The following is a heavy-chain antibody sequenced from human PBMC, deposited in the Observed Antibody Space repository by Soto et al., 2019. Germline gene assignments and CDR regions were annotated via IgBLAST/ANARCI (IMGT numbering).Heavy chain of an antibody. D-gene: IGHD3-9*01. V-gene: IGHV3-23*01. Sequence: PGGSLRLSCAASGFTFSSYPMSWVRQAPGKGLEWVSAISGSGGSTYYADSVKGRFTISRDNSKNTLYLQMNSLRAEDTAVYYCAKGGRYFDWSTAYYGMDVWAQGTTVTVSS. J-gene: IGHJ6*02. CDR3: AKGGRYFDWSTAYYGMDV. CDR2: ISGSGGST. CDR1: GFTFSSYP.